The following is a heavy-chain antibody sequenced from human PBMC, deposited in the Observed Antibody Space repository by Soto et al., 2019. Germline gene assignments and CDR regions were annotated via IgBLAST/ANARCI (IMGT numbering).Heavy chain of an antibody. CDR2: IYYSGST. Sequence: SETLSLTCTVSGGSISSYYWSWIRQPPGKGLEWIGYIYYSGSTNYNPSLRSRVTISVDTSKNQFSLKLSSVTAADTAVYYCARDARTDIAHYYYGMDVWGQGTTVTVSS. CDR1: GGSISSYY. D-gene: IGHD5-12*01. J-gene: IGHJ6*02. V-gene: IGHV4-59*01. CDR3: ARDARTDIAHYYYGMDV.